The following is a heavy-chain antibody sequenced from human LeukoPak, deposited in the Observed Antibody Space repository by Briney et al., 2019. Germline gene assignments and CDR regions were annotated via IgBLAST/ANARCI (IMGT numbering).Heavy chain of an antibody. CDR1: GYTFTSYD. J-gene: IGHJ4*02. D-gene: IGHD3-3*01. CDR3: ARWARAYYDFWSGYYTSYSPDY. Sequence: ASVNVSCKASGYTFTSYDFNWVRQATGQGLEWMGWMNPNSGNTGYAQKIQGRVTMTRNTSISTAYMELSSLRSEDTAVYYCARWARAYYDFWSGYYTSYSPDYWGQGTLVTVSS. CDR2: MNPNSGNT. V-gene: IGHV1-8*01.